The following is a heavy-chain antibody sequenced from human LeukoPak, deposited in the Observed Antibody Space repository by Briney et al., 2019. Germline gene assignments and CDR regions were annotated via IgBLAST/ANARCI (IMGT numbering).Heavy chain of an antibody. J-gene: IGHJ4*02. CDR2: ISYDGSNK. D-gene: IGHD4-17*01. CDR3: ARDLNDYGDYSSL. V-gene: IGHV3-30*04. Sequence: GGSLRLSCAASGFTFSSYAMHWVRQAPGKGLEWVAVISYDGSNKYYADSVKGRFTISRDNSKNTLYLQMNSLRAEDAAVYYCARDLNDYGDYSSLWGQGTLVTVPS. CDR1: GFTFSSYA.